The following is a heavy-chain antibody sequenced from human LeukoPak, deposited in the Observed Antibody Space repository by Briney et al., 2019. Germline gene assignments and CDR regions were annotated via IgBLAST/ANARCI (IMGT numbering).Heavy chain of an antibody. Sequence: GRSLRLSCAASGFTFSSYDMHWVRQAPGKGLEWVAVIWYDGSNKYYADSVKGRFTISRDNSKNTLYLQMNSLRAEDTAVYYCARAGIAVAGTPHAFDIWGQGTMVTVSS. CDR3: ARAGIAVAGTPHAFDI. V-gene: IGHV3-33*01. CDR2: IWYDGSNK. J-gene: IGHJ3*02. CDR1: GFTFSSYD. D-gene: IGHD6-19*01.